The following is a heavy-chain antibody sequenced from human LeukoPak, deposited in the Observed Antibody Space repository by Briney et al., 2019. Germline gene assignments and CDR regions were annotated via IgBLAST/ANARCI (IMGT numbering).Heavy chain of an antibody. CDR1: GGSISSGSYY. V-gene: IGHV4-61*02. CDR3: AREEDCSSTSCYVV. Sequence: KSSQTLSLTCTVSGGSISSGSYYWSWIRQPAGKGLEWIGRIYTSGSTNYNPSLKCRVTISVDTSKNLFSLKLSAVTAADTAVYYCAREEDCSSTSCYVVWGKGTTVTVSA. CDR2: IYTSGST. D-gene: IGHD2-2*01. J-gene: IGHJ6*04.